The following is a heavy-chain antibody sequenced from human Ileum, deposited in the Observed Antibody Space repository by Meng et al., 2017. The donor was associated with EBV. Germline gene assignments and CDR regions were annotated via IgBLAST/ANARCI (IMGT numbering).Heavy chain of an antibody. CDR2: IYNSGST. CDR1: GGSIRSSNYY. Sequence: VRGREPGQGLVKPSQTLSLTCTVSGGSIRSSNYYWSWIRQPQGKGLEWSVHIYNSGSTYYNPSLKSRITISVDTSKNQFSLKLSSVTAADTAVYYCARGQKGYFDLWGRGTLVTVSS. V-gene: IGHV4-30-4*01. J-gene: IGHJ2*01. CDR3: ARGQKGYFDL.